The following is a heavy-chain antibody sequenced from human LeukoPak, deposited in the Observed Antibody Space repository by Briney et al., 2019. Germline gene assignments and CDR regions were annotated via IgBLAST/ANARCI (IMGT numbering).Heavy chain of an antibody. V-gene: IGHV3-7*03. CDR3: ARARWRFAMIGPHDAFDM. Sequence: GGSLRLSCAASGLTFSSYWMNWVRQAPGKGLEWVANIKQDGSEKYYVDSVKGRFTISRDNANSSMYLQMNSLRIEDTAVYYCARARWRFAMIGPHDAFDMWGQGTMVTVSS. CDR1: GLTFSSYW. J-gene: IGHJ3*02. D-gene: IGHD3-22*01. CDR2: IKQDGSEK.